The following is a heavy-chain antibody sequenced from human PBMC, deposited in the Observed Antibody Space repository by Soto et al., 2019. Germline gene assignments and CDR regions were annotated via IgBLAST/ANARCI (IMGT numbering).Heavy chain of an antibody. J-gene: IGHJ6*02. V-gene: IGHV3-33*01. CDR3: AREDYTSGGMDV. Sequence: QVPLVESGGGVVQPGRSLRLSCAASGFTFSSYGMHWVRQAPGKGLEWVAVIWYDGSNKYYADSVKGRFTISRDNSKNTLYLQMNSLRAEDTAVYYCAREDYTSGGMDVWGQGTTVTVSS. D-gene: IGHD4-4*01. CDR1: GFTFSSYG. CDR2: IWYDGSNK.